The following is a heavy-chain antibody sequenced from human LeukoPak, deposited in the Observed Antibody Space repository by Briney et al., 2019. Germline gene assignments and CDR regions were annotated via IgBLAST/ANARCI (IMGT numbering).Heavy chain of an antibody. V-gene: IGHV3-7*01. J-gene: IGHJ4*02. D-gene: IGHD6-19*01. CDR1: GFTFSSYW. CDR2: IKQGGSEK. Sequence: PGGSLRLSCAASGFTFSSYWMSWLRQAPGKGLEWVANIKQGGSEKYYVDYMKGRFTISRDNAKNSLYLQINSLRAEDTVVYYCARAVAGTLAFDYWGQGTLVTVSS. CDR3: ARAVAGTLAFDY.